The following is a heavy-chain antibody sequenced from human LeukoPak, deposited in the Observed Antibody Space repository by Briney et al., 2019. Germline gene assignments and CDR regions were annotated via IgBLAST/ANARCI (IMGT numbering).Heavy chain of an antibody. D-gene: IGHD5-18*01. J-gene: IGHJ5*02. CDR2: IYSGGST. Sequence: GGSLRLSCAASGFTVSNNSMNWVRQAPGKGLEWVSVIYSGGSTNYADSVKGRFTISRDNSKNTVYLQMNSLSGEDTAVYYCIYGYTLDLWGQGTLVTVSS. V-gene: IGHV3-53*01. CDR3: IYGYTLDL. CDR1: GFTVSNNS.